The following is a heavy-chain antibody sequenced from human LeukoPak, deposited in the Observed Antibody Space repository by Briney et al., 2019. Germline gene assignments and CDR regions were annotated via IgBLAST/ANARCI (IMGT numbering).Heavy chain of an antibody. CDR2: IYSGGNT. J-gene: IGHJ4*01. V-gene: IGHV3-53*01. CDR1: GFTFSSYS. Sequence: GGSLRLSCAASGFTFSSYSMNWIRQAPGKGLECVSVIYSGGNTYHADSVKGRFTISRDNSKNTLYLQMNSLRAEDTAVYYCASRLRGDCSSTTCHGLGYWGQGTLVTVFS. CDR3: ASRLRGDCSSTTCHGLGY. D-gene: IGHD2-2*01.